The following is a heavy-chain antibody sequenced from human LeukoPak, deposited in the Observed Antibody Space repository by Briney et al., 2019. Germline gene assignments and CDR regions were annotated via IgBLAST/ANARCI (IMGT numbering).Heavy chain of an antibody. J-gene: IGHJ3*02. CDR3: ARDTGYCSGGSCYSLAFDI. CDR2: IVPILGIA. Sequence: SVKVSCKASGGTFSSYAISWVRQAPGQGLEWMGRIVPILGIANYAQKFQGRVTITADKSTSTAYMELSSLRSEDTAVYYCARDTGYCSGGSCYSLAFDIWGQGTMVTVSS. V-gene: IGHV1-69*04. CDR1: GGTFSSYA. D-gene: IGHD2-15*01.